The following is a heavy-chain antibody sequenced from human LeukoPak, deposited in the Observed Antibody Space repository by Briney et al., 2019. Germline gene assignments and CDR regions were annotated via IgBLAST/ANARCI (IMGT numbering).Heavy chain of an antibody. D-gene: IGHD3-10*01. V-gene: IGHV3-53*01. J-gene: IGHJ4*02. CDR2: IYSGSST. Sequence: GGSLRLSCAASGFTVSSNYMSWVRQAPGKGLEWVSVIYSGSSTYYADSVKGRLTISRDNSKNTVYLQINSLRAEDTAVYYCAKVDYNSGSFFDYWGQGTLVTVSS. CDR3: AKVDYNSGSFFDY. CDR1: GFTVSSNY.